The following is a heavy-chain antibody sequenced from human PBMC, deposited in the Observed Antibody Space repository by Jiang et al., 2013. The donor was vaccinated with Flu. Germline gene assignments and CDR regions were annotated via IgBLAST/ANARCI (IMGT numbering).Heavy chain of an antibody. CDR3: TRWQRDGFDI. V-gene: IGHV6-1*01. CDR2: TYYRSKWYN. Sequence: QTLSLTCAISGDSVSSNSAAWNWIRQSPSRGLEWLGRTYYRSKWYNDYAVSVKSRVIINPDTSKNQFSLHLNSVTPEDTAVYYCTRWQRDGFDIWGQGTVVTVSS. D-gene: IGHD6-25*01. CDR1: GDSVSSNSAA. J-gene: IGHJ3*02.